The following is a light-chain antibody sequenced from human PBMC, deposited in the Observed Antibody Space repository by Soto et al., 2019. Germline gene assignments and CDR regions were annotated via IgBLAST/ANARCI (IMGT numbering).Light chain of an antibody. V-gene: IGLV1-44*01. J-gene: IGLJ7*01. CDR2: NNN. CDR1: NSNIGSNT. Sequence: QSALTQPPSASGTPGQRVTISCSGSNSNIGSNTVSWYQQFSGTAPKLLIHNNNLRSSGVPDRFSGSKSGTSASLAISGLQSEDEADYYCAAWDDSLKGGMFGGGTQLTVL. CDR3: AAWDDSLKGGM.